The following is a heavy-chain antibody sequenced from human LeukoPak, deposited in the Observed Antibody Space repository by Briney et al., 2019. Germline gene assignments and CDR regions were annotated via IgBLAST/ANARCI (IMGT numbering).Heavy chain of an antibody. CDR1: GGSISSGSYY. Sequence: PPQTLSLTCTVSGGSISSGSYYWSWIRQPAGKGLEWIGRIYTSGSTNYNPSLKSRVTISVDTSKNQFSLKLSSVTAADTAVYYCARAADYYDSSGYLDYWGQGTLVTVSS. CDR3: ARAADYYDSSGYLDY. V-gene: IGHV4-61*02. D-gene: IGHD3-22*01. J-gene: IGHJ4*02. CDR2: IYTSGST.